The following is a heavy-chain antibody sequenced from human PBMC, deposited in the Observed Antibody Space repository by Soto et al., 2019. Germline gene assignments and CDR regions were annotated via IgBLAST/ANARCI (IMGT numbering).Heavy chain of an antibody. J-gene: IGHJ4*02. CDR2: ISGSGGST. Sequence: EVQLLECGVGLVQPGGSLRLSCAASGFTFSSYAMSWVRQAPGKGLEWVSAISGSGGSTYYADSVKGRFTISRDNSKNTLYLQMISLRAEDTAVYYCAKEGGYCSSTSCYGRVYYWGQGTLVTVSS. V-gene: IGHV3-23*01. CDR1: GFTFSSYA. D-gene: IGHD2-2*03. CDR3: AKEGGYCSSTSCYGRVYY.